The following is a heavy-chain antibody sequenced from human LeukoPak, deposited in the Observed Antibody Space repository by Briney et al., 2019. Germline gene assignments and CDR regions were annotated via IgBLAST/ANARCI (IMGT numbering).Heavy chain of an antibody. J-gene: IGHJ4*02. CDR1: GGSISSSSYY. V-gene: IGHV4-39*07. CDR2: IYYSGST. Sequence: SETLSLTCTVSGGSISSSSYYWGWIRQPPGKGLEWIGSIYYSGSTYYNPSLKSRATISVDTSKNQFSLKLSSVTAADTAVYYCARVLYYDSSGYYGYYFDYWGQGTLVTVSS. D-gene: IGHD3-22*01. CDR3: ARVLYYDSSGYYGYYFDY.